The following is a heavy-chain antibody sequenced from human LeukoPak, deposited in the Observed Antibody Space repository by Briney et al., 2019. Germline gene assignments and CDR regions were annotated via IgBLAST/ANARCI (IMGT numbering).Heavy chain of an antibody. CDR1: GFTFSSYA. D-gene: IGHD1-26*01. CDR2: TTSNGDKT. CDR3: ARGGATTLFDY. Sequence: GGSLRLSCAASGFTFSSYAMHWVRQAPGKGLEYVSATTSNGDKTYYGNSVKGRFTISRDNSKNTLYLQMGSLRIEDMAVYYCARGGATTLFDYWGQGTLVTVSS. J-gene: IGHJ4*02. V-gene: IGHV3-64*01.